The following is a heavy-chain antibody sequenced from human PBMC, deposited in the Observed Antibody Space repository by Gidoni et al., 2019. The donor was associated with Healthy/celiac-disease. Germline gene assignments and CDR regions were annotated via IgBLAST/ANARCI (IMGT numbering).Heavy chain of an antibody. J-gene: IGHJ4*02. D-gene: IGHD3-22*01. CDR1: GGSISSSSYY. CDR3: ARDPFLTYYYDSSGYYALGY. V-gene: IGHV4-39*07. Sequence: QLQLQESGPGLVKPSETLSLTCPVSGGSISSSSYYWGWIRQPPGKGLEWIGSIYYSGSTYYNPSLKSRVTISVDTSKNQFSLKLSSVTAADTAVYYCARDPFLTYYYDSSGYYALGYWGQGTLVTVSS. CDR2: IYYSGST.